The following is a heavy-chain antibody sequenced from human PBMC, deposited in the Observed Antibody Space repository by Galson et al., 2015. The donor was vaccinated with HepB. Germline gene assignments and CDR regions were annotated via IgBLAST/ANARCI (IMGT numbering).Heavy chain of an antibody. CDR3: ARALNYCDSTYFFDY. V-gene: IGHV1-2*06. CDR2: INPRSGGT. D-gene: IGHD3-22*01. Sequence: SVKVSCKASGYTFTGYHMHWVRQAPGQGLEWMGRINPRSGGTDYAQKFQGRVTMTRDTSINTAYMDLSRLRSGDTAVYYCARALNYCDSTYFFDYWGQGTLVTVSS. J-gene: IGHJ4*02. CDR1: GYTFTGYH.